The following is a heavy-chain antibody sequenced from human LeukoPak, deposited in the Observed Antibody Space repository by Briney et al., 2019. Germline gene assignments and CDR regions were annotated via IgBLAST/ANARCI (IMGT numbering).Heavy chain of an antibody. J-gene: IGHJ5*02. CDR1: GFTFTTCA. CDR2: IRYDANNK. V-gene: IGHV3-30*02. CDR3: AKGDDYGANTRLPKYNWFDP. Sequence: GGSLRLSCAASGFTFTTCAMHWVRQAPGKGLEWVAYIRYDANNKNYADSVKGRFTISRDNSKDMLYLQMNSLRPEDTALYYCAKGDDYGANTRLPKYNWFDPWGQGTLVTVSS. D-gene: IGHD4-23*01.